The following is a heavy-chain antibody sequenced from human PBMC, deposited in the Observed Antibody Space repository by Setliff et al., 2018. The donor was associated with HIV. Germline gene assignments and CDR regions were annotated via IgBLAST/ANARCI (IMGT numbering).Heavy chain of an antibody. CDR1: GVSLSSESYY. V-gene: IGHV4-39*01. Sequence: PSETLSLTCTVSGVSLSSESYYWGWVRQPPGKALEWVGSMYYNGKIFYNPSLRSRVTIFVDSSKNELSLRLQSVTAADTAVHYCARRGETTGSWFSSWYSYDMDVWGQGTTVTVS. D-gene: IGHD4-4*01. CDR2: MYYNGKI. CDR3: ARRGETTGSWFSSWYSYDMDV. J-gene: IGHJ6*02.